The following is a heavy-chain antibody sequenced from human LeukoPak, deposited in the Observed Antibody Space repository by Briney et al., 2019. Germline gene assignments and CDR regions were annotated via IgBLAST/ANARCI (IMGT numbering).Heavy chain of an antibody. CDR3: ARVEDPEGGSYYFDVLLPAFDI. V-gene: IGHV1-69*04. CDR1: GGTFSSYA. D-gene: IGHD1-26*01. Sequence: SVKVSCKASGGTFSSYAISWVRQAPGQGLEWMGRIIPILGIANYAQKFQGRVTITADKSTSTAYMELSSLRSEDTAVYYCARVEDPEGGSYYFDVLLPAFDIWGQGTMVTVSS. J-gene: IGHJ3*02. CDR2: IIPILGIA.